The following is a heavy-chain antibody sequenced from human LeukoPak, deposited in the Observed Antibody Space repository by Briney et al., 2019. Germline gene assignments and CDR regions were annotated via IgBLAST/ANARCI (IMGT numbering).Heavy chain of an antibody. CDR1: GGSFNSYY. CDR3: ARRAVEATFYYYYYMDV. V-gene: IGHV4-34*01. D-gene: IGHD1-26*01. J-gene: IGHJ6*03. Sequence: SETLSLTCAVYGGSFNSYYWTWIRQPPGKGLEWIGEINHSGSTNYNPSLKSRVTISVDTSKNQYSLKLSSVTAADTAVYYCARRAVEATFYYYYYMDVWGKGTTVTVSS. CDR2: INHSGST.